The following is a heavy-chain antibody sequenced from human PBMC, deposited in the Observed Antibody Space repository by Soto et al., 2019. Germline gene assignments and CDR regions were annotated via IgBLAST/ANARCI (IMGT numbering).Heavy chain of an antibody. V-gene: IGHV4-59*01. CDR2: IYYTGST. J-gene: IGHJ4*02. Sequence: WTWIRQPPGKGLEWIGYIYYTGSTKYNPSLKSRDTISIDTSKNQFSLKLSSVTAADTAVYYCAREVDGDTHFDYWGQGTLVTVSS. D-gene: IGHD4-17*01. CDR3: AREVDGDTHFDY.